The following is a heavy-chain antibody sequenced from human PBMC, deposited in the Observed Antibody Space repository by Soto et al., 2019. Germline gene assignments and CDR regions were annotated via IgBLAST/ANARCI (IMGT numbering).Heavy chain of an antibody. D-gene: IGHD6-19*01. V-gene: IGHV3-23*01. CDR3: AKPRAVAGTSFFDY. J-gene: IGHJ4*02. Sequence: PGGSLRLSCAASGFTFSSCAMSWVRQAPGKGLEWVSAISDSGDRTHYADSVKGRFTISRDNSKNTLYLQMNSLRAEDTAVYYCAKPRAVAGTSFFDYWGQGTLVTVSS. CDR1: GFTFSSCA. CDR2: ISDSGDRT.